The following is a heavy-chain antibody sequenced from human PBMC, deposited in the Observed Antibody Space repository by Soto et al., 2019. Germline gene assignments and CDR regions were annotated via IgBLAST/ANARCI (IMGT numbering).Heavy chain of an antibody. D-gene: IGHD6-19*01. J-gene: IGHJ4*02. Sequence: QVQLVESGGGVVQPGRSLRLSCAASGFTFSSYGMHWVRQASGKGLEWVAVIWYDGSKKYYADSVKGRFTISRDNSXXXLXLQMNSLRAEDTAVYYCARDCAGYSSGWYQRGGFDYWGQGTLVTVSS. CDR2: IWYDGSKK. V-gene: IGHV3-33*01. CDR1: GFTFSSYG. CDR3: ARDCAGYSSGWYQRGGFDY.